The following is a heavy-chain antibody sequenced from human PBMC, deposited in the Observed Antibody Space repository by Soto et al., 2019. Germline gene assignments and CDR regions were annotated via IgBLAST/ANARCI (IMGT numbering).Heavy chain of an antibody. J-gene: IGHJ6*02. V-gene: IGHV1-69*10. CDR2: IIPLHNIS. Sequence: EASVKVSCKVSGGAFTNYSLNWVRHASGQGLEWLGGIIPLHNISNYSPKLLGRGSVTADISSNTVYMHLSGLTSDDTATYYCAIWSNWNPLYYRGMDVWGQGTTVTVSS. CDR1: GGAFTNYS. CDR3: AIWSNWNPLYYRGMDV. D-gene: IGHD1-20*01.